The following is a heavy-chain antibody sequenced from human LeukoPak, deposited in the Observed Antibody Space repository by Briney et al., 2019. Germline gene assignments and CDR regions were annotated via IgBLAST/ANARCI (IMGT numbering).Heavy chain of an antibody. D-gene: IGHD4-17*01. CDR3: AKVYDYGDYGGDYFDY. CDR1: GFTVSSNY. J-gene: IGHJ4*02. Sequence: GGSLRLSCAASGFTVSSNYMSWVRQAPGKGLEWVSAISGSGGSTYYADSVKGRFTISRDNSKNTLYLQMNSLRAEDTAVYYCAKVYDYGDYGGDYFDYWGQGTLVTVSS. V-gene: IGHV3-23*01. CDR2: ISGSGGST.